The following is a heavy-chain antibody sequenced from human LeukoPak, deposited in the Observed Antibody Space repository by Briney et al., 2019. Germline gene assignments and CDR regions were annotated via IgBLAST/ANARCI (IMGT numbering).Heavy chain of an antibody. J-gene: IGHJ4*02. CDR1: GGSISSGGYY. V-gene: IGHV4-31*03. D-gene: IGHD6-13*01. CDR2: IYYSGST. CDR3: ARRPYSSSWYYFDY. Sequence: SETLSLTCTVSGGSISSGGYYWSWIRQHPGKGLEWIGYIYYSGSTYYNPSLKSRVTISVDTSKNQFSLKLSSVTAEDTAVYYCARRPYSSSWYYFDYWGQGTLVTVSS.